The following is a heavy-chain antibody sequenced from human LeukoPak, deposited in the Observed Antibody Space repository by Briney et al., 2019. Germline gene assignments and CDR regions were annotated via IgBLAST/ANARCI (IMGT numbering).Heavy chain of an antibody. V-gene: IGHV3-30-3*01. CDR1: GFTFSSYA. D-gene: IGHD3-22*01. Sequence: GGSLRLSCAASGFTFSSYAMHWVRQAPGKGLEWVAVISYDGSNKYYADSVKGRFTISRDNSKNTLYLQMNSLRAEDTAVYYCASCYYDSSGYHDAFDIWGQGTMVTVSS. CDR2: ISYDGSNK. J-gene: IGHJ3*02. CDR3: ASCYYDSSGYHDAFDI.